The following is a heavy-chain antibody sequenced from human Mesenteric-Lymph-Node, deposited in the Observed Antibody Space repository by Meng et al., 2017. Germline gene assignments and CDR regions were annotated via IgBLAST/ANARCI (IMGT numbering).Heavy chain of an antibody. CDR3: ARGDMIVVDY. J-gene: IGHJ4*02. CDR1: GYTFTSYA. V-gene: IGHV1-3*01. CDR2: INAGKGNT. D-gene: IGHD3-22*01. Sequence: ASVTVSCKASGYTFTSYAMHWVRQAPGQRLEWMGWINAGKGNTKYSQKFQGRVTITRDTSASTAYMELSSLRSEDTAVYYCARGDMIVVDYWGQGTLVTVSS.